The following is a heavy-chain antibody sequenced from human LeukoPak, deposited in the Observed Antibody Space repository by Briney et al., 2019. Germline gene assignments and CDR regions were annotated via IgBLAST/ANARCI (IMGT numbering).Heavy chain of an antibody. D-gene: IGHD3-22*01. CDR2: IKSKTDGGTT. J-gene: IGHJ4*02. V-gene: IGHV3-15*01. Sequence: GGSLRLSCAASGFTFSNAWMSWVRQAPGKGLEWVGRIKSKTDGGTTDYAAPVKGRFTISRDDSKNTLYLQMNSLKTEDTAVYYCTTISYYYDSSGQGRAPVDYWGQGTLVTVSS. CDR1: GFTFSNAW. CDR3: TTISYYYDSSGQGRAPVDY.